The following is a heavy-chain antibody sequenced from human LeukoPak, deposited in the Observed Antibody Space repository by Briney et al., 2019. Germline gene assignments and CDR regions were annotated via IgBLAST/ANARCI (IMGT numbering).Heavy chain of an antibody. CDR2: IYYSGST. V-gene: IGHV4-39*01. CDR1: GGSISGSNYY. Sequence: SETLSLTCTVSGGSISGSNYYWGWIRQPPGKGLEWIGTIYYSGSTYYNPSLKSRITISVDTSKNQFSLKMRSVTAADTAVYYCARPTSKLGSFDYWGQGTLVTVSS. J-gene: IGHJ4*02. D-gene: IGHD2/OR15-2a*01. CDR3: ARPTSKLGSFDY.